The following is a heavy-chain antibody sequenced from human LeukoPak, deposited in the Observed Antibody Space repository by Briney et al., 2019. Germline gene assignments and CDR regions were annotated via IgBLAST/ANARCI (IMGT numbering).Heavy chain of an antibody. D-gene: IGHD1-26*01. CDR2: IRYYETNK. CDR3: AKGVYGGSSGGFYFDY. CDR1: GLTFSSSG. V-gene: IGHV3-30*02. J-gene: IGHJ4*02. Sequence: GSLRLSCAASGLTFSSSGMRWVRQAPGKGLEWVAFIRYYETNKHYADSVKGRFTISRDNSKNTLYLQMNSLSSEDTAVNYIAKGVYGGSSGGFYFDYWGQGALVTVSS.